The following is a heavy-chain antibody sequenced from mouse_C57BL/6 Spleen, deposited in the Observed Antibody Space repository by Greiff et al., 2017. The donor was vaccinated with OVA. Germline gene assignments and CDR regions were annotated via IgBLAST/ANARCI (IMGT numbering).Heavy chain of an antibody. CDR3: ARERELRYFDV. J-gene: IGHJ1*03. Sequence: VQLQQSGPGLVQPSQSLSITCTVSGFSLTSYGVHWVRQSPGKGLEWLGVIWSGGSTDYNAAFISRLSISKDNSKSQVFFKMNSLQADDTAIYYCARERELRYFDVWGTGTTVTVSS. D-gene: IGHD1-1*01. CDR1: GFSLTSYG. CDR2: IWSGGST. V-gene: IGHV2-2*01.